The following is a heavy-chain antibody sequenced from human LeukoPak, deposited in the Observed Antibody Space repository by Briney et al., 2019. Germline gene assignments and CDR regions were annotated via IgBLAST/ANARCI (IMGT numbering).Heavy chain of an antibody. CDR3: ARGSHLGSYNELEY. J-gene: IGHJ4*02. V-gene: IGHV3-23*01. Sequence: GGSLRLSCTASGFTFSSFAMSWVRQAPGKGLEWVSGNTGSVGYYANSVKGRFTISRDNSKNTLYLQMNSLGAEDTATYYCARGSHLGSYNELEYWGQGTLVTASS. CDR2: NTGSVG. D-gene: IGHD3-10*01. CDR1: GFTFSSFA.